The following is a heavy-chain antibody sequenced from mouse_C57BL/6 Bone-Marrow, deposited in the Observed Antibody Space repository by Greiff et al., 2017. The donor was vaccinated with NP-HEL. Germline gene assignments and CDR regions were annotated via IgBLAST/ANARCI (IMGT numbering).Heavy chain of an antibody. V-gene: IGHV1-19*01. CDR1: GYTFTDYY. Sequence: VQLQQSGPVLVKPGASVKMSCKASGYTFTDYYMNWVKQSHGKSLEWIGVINPYNGGTSYNQKFKGKATLPVDTSSNTAYMELNSLTSEDSVVYYCAREDYYGSSPDWYFDVWGTGTTVTVSS. J-gene: IGHJ1*03. CDR2: INPYNGGT. CDR3: AREDYYGSSPDWYFDV. D-gene: IGHD1-1*01.